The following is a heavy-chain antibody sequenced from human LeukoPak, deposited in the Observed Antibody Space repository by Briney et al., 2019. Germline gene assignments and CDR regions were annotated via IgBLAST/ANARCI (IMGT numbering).Heavy chain of an antibody. V-gene: IGHV1-18*01. CDR2: VSAYNGNT. CDR1: GYTFTSYG. D-gene: IGHD3-10*01. Sequence: GASVKVSCKASGYTFTSYGISWVRQAPGQGLEWMGWVSAYNGNTNYAQKLQGRVTMTTDTSTSTAYMELRSLRSDDTAVYYCARDRLLWFGELNQNNWFDPWGQGTLVTVSS. J-gene: IGHJ5*02. CDR3: ARDRLLWFGELNQNNWFDP.